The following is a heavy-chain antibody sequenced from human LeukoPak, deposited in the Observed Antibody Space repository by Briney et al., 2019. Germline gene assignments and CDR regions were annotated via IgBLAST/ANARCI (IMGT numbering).Heavy chain of an antibody. Sequence: SETLSLTCTVSGDSISSYYWSWIRQPAGKGLEWIGYIYYSGSTNYNPSLKSRVTVSVDTSKNQFSLKLSSVTAADTAVYYCARLSYDYGFGEFNTLFDYWGQGTLVTVSS. V-gene: IGHV4-59*01. CDR1: GDSISSYY. CDR3: ARLSYDYGFGEFNTLFDY. J-gene: IGHJ4*02. CDR2: IYYSGST. D-gene: IGHD3-10*01.